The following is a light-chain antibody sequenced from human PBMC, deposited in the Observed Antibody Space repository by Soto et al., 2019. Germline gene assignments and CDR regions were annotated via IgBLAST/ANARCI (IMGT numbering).Light chain of an antibody. CDR2: EDD. J-gene: IGLJ3*02. CDR1: SGSIASNF. V-gene: IGLV6-57*01. Sequence: NSMLTQPHSVSASPGKTVTISCTRSSGSIASNFVQWFQQRPGASPTTVIYEDDQRPSGVPDRFSCSVDSASNTASLTISGLKTEDEADYYCQSYDSTDQVFGGGTKLTVL. CDR3: QSYDSTDQV.